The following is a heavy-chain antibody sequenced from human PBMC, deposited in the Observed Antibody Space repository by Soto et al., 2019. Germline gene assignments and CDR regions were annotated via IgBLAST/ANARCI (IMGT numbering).Heavy chain of an antibody. CDR2: IYYSGST. V-gene: IGHV4-59*08. CDR1: GGSISSYY. D-gene: IGHD5-12*01. CDR3: ARQRWLLVLGFEGPNYYMDV. J-gene: IGHJ6*03. Sequence: QVQLQESGPGLVKPSETLSLTCTVSGGSISSYYWSWIRQPPGKGLEWIGYIYYSGSTNYNPSLKSRVTISVDTSKNQFSLKLSSVTAADTAVYYCARQRWLLVLGFEGPNYYMDVWGKGTTVTVSS.